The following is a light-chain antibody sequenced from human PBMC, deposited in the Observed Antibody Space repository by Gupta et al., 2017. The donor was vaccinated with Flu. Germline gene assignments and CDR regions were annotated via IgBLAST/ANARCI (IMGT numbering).Light chain of an antibody. V-gene: IGKV1-5*03. CDR3: HQYHAYPLS. CDR2: KAS. Sequence: DIQMTQSPSTLPASVGDKVIITCRASQSIDGWLVWYQQKPGRAPKLLVQKASTLESGVPSTFSGSGYGTEFTLTINSLQPDDFATYYCHQYHAYPLSFGGGTKVEIK. CDR1: QSIDGW. J-gene: IGKJ4*01.